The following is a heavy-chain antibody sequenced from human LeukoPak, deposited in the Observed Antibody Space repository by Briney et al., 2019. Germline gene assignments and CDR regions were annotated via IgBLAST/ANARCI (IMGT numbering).Heavy chain of an antibody. CDR3: ARGYIIAAAGTDAFDI. V-gene: IGHV1-8*01. CDR2: MNPNSGNT. CDR1: GYTFTSYD. Sequence: ASVKVSCKASGYTFTSYDINWVRQATGQGLEWMGWMNPNSGNTGYAQKFQGRVTMTRNTSISTAYMELSSLRSEDTAVYYCARGYIIAAAGTDAFDIWGQGTMVTVSS. D-gene: IGHD6-13*01. J-gene: IGHJ3*02.